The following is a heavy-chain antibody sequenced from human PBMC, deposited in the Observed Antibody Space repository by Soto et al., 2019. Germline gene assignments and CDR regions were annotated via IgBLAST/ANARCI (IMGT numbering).Heavy chain of an antibody. CDR2: IIPIFGTA. CDR3: ASAGGKVNDDGWFDT. Sequence: ASVKVSCKASGGTFSSYAISWVRQAPGQGLEWMGGIIPIFGTANYAQKFQGRVTMTADESTSTAYMELSSLRSEDTAVYYCASAGGKVNDDGWFDTWGQGTLVTVSS. D-gene: IGHD2-21*01. J-gene: IGHJ5*02. CDR1: GGTFSSYA. V-gene: IGHV1-69*13.